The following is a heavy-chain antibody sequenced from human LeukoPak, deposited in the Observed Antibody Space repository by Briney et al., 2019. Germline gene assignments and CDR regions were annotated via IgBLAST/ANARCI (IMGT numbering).Heavy chain of an antibody. D-gene: IGHD6-6*01. CDR1: GGSFSGYY. Sequence: SETLSLTCAVYGGSFSGYYWSWIRQPPGKGLEWIGEINHSGSTNYNPSLKSRVTISVDTSKNQFSLKLSSVTAADTAVYYCARARPEYGYFDYWGQGTLVTVSS. CDR3: ARARPEYGYFDY. CDR2: INHSGST. V-gene: IGHV4-34*01. J-gene: IGHJ4*02.